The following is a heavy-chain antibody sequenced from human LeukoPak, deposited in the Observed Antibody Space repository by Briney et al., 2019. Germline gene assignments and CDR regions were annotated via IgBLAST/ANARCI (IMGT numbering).Heavy chain of an antibody. D-gene: IGHD6-19*01. CDR1: GYSFTSYW. J-gene: IGHJ5*02. V-gene: IGHV5-51*01. CDR2: IYPGDSDT. Sequence: GESLKISCKGSGYSFTSYWIGWVRQMPGKGLEWMGIIYPGDSDTRYSPSFQGQVTISADKSISTAYLQWSSLKASDTAMYYCARRGNTAVAAPLDEEVFFDPWGQGTLVTVSS. CDR3: ARRGNTAVAAPLDEEVFFDP.